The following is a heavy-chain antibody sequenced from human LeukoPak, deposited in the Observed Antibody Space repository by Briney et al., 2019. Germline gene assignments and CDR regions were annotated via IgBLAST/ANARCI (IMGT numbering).Heavy chain of an antibody. D-gene: IGHD5-24*01. CDR3: ARGDGYNFNYFDY. CDR2: LYSGGNT. V-gene: IGHV3-53*01. Sequence: GGSLRLSCAASGFTVSSNYMYWVRQAPGKGLEWVSVLYSGGNTYYADSVKGRFTISRDNSKNTLYLQMNSLRVEDTAVYYCARGDGYNFNYFDYWGQGTLVTTSS. CDR1: GFTVSSNY. J-gene: IGHJ4*02.